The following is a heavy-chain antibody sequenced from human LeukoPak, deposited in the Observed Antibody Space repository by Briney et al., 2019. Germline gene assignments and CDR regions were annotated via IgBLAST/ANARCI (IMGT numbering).Heavy chain of an antibody. V-gene: IGHV3-43D*03. D-gene: IGHD2-2*02. CDR3: AKEYCSSVSCDTMFDN. CDR1: GFTFDDYA. CDR2: ISWDGSSP. Sequence: PGGSLRLSCAASGFTFDDYAMHWVRQAPGKGLEWVSLISWDGSSPYYADSVKGRFTISRDNSKNSLYLQMNSLRAEDTALYYCAKEYCSSVSCDTMFDNWGQGTLVTVSS. J-gene: IGHJ4*02.